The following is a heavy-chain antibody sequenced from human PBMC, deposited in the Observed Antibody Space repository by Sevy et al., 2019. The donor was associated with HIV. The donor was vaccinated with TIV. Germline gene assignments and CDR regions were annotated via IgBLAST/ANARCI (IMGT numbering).Heavy chain of an antibody. CDR2: ISSSSSYI. CDR3: ARWVVQLCPVCDDY. V-gene: IGHV3-21*01. Sequence: GGSLRLSCAASGFTFSSYSMNWVRQAPGKGLEWVSSISSSSSYIYYADSVKGRFTISRDNAKNSLYLQMNSLRAEDTAVYYCARWVVQLCPVCDDYWGQGTLVTVSS. J-gene: IGHJ4*02. CDR1: GFTFSSYS. D-gene: IGHD5-18*01.